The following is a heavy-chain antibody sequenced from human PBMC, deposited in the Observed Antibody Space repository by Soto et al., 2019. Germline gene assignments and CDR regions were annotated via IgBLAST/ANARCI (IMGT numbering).Heavy chain of an antibody. D-gene: IGHD2-15*01. V-gene: IGHV4-34*01. CDR2: INHSGST. J-gene: IGHJ4*02. Sequence: PSETLSLTCAVYGGSFSGDYWSWIRQPPGKGLEWIGEINHSGSTNYNPSLKSRVTISVDTSKNQFSLKLSSVTAADTAVYYCARKFMVVAATYYFDYWGQGTLVTVS. CDR1: GGSFSGDY. CDR3: ARKFMVVAATYYFDY.